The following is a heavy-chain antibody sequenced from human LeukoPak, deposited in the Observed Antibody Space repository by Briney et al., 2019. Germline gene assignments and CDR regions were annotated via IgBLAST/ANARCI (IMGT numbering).Heavy chain of an antibody. CDR2: IYTSGAT. V-gene: IGHV4-4*07. D-gene: IGHD6-19*01. CDR3: ARNREYSSGWYYFDD. CDR1: GGSISPYY. J-gene: IGHJ4*02. Sequence: PSETLSLTCTVSGGSISPYYWSWIRQPAGKGLEWIGRIYTSGATNYNPSLSSRVTMSLDTSKNQFSLELRSVTAADTAVYYCARNREYSSGWYYFDDWGQGTLVTLSS.